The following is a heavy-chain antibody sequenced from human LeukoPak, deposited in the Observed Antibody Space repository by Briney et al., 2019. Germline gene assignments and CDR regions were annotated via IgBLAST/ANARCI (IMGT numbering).Heavy chain of an antibody. D-gene: IGHD1-26*01. Sequence: SETLSLTCAVSGASFSGYYWSWIRQPPGMGLEWIGEIDRSGSTNYNPSLKSRVTISVDTSKNQFSLTLSSVTAADTAVYYCARLLLGSTKYYYYMDVWGKGTAVTISS. CDR3: ARLLLGSTKYYYYMDV. J-gene: IGHJ6*03. CDR2: IDRSGST. CDR1: GASFSGYY. V-gene: IGHV4-34*01.